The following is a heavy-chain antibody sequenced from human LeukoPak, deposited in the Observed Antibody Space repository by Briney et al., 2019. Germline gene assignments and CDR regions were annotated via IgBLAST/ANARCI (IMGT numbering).Heavy chain of an antibody. Sequence: GGSLRLSCAASGFTFSSYSMNWVRQAPGKGLEWVSSISSSSSYIYYADSVKGRFTISRDNAKNSLYLQMNSLRAEDTAVYYCARSGDGTPYHYYYGMDVWGQGTTVTVSS. CDR3: ARSGDGTPYHYYYGMDV. V-gene: IGHV3-21*01. CDR1: GFTFSSYS. CDR2: ISSSSSYI. D-gene: IGHD1-1*01. J-gene: IGHJ6*02.